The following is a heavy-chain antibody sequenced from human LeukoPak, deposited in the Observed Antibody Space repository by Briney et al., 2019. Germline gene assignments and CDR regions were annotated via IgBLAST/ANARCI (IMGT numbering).Heavy chain of an antibody. D-gene: IGHD1-26*01. CDR2: IYPGDSDT. V-gene: IGHV5-51*01. CDR3: ARSYLLEQGFDY. Sequence: GESLKISCKGSGYSFSNYWIAWVRQMPGKGLEWMGIIYPGDSDTKYSPSFQGRVAISVDRSITTASLQWSSLKTSDTAIYYCARSYLLEQGFDYWGQGTLVTVFS. J-gene: IGHJ4*02. CDR1: GYSFSNYW.